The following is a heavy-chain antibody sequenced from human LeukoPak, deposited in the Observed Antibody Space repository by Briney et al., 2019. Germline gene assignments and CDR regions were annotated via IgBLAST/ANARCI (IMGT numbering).Heavy chain of an antibody. CDR1: GGTFSSYA. CDR2: IIPIFGTA. J-gene: IGHJ4*02. V-gene: IGHV1-69*06. Sequence: SVKVSCKASGGTFSSYAISWVRQAPGQGLEWMGGIIPIFGTANYAQKFQGRVTITADKSTSTAYMELSSLRSEGTAVYYCATQDYGGFDYWGQGTLVTVSS. CDR3: ATQDYGGFDY. D-gene: IGHD4-23*01.